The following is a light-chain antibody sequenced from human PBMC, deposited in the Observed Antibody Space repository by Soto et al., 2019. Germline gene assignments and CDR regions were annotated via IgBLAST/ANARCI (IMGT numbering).Light chain of an antibody. CDR3: QQRSNWAQT. CDR1: QSVSSY. CDR2: DAS. Sequence: EIVLTQSPATMSLSPGERATLSCRASQSVSSYLAWYQQKPGQAPRLLIYDASNRATGIPARFSGSGSGTDFTLTISSLEPEDFAVYYCQQRSNWAQTFDPGSKVLIK. J-gene: IGKJ3*01. V-gene: IGKV3-11*01.